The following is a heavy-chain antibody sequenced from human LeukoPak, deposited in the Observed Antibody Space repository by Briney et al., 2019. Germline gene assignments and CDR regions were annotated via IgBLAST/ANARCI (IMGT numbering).Heavy chain of an antibody. CDR1: GGSISSGGYS. CDR2: IYHSGST. CDR3: ASEDTAMAY. Sequence: SETLSLTCAVSGGSISSGGYSWSWIRQPPGKGLEWIGYIYHSGSTYYNPSLKSRVTISVDRSKNQSSLKLSSVTAADTAVYYCASEDTAMAYWGQGTLVTVSS. D-gene: IGHD5-18*01. J-gene: IGHJ4*02. V-gene: IGHV4-30-2*01.